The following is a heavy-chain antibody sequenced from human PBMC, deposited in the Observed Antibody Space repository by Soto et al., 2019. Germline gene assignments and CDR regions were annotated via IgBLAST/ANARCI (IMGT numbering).Heavy chain of an antibody. V-gene: IGHV3-30-3*01. CDR2: ISYDGSNK. CDR3: ARGVRPAAIRGAFDY. CDR1: GFTFSSYA. Sequence: QVQLVESGGGVVQPGRSLRLSCAASGFTFSSYAMHWVRQAPGKGLEWVAVISYDGSNKYYADSVKGRFTISRDNSKNTLDLQMNSLRAEDTAVYYCARGVRPAAIRGAFDYWGQGTLVTVSS. D-gene: IGHD2-2*01. J-gene: IGHJ4*02.